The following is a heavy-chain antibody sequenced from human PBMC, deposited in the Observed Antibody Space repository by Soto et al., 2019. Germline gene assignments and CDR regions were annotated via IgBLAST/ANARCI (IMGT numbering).Heavy chain of an antibody. CDR1: GLPHSSFA. D-gene: IGHD2-21*01. CDR3: AKDAVYNDGLWLMDH. CDR2: IYGSGRGI. J-gene: IGHJ4*02. V-gene: IGHV3-23*05. Sequence: GGSLRLSCTASGLPHSSFAMMWVRQAPGKGLECVSGIYGSGRGIEYADSVKGRFTISRDNSKNTVYLQMTDLRADDTAVYYCAKDAVYNDGLWLMDHWGQGTQVTV.